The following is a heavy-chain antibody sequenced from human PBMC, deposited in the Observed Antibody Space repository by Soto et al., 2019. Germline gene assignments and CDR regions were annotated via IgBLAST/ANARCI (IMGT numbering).Heavy chain of an antibody. V-gene: IGHV1-46*01. D-gene: IGHD5-18*01. CDR3: AREGGFSSQEFDS. Sequence: GASVKVSCKAAGYTFTRDNIHWVRQAHGKGLEWMGVIHPSDSRTTFAQKFQGRVTMTRETSTNTVHMELSSLRSEDTAVYYCAREGGFSSQEFDSWGQGTQVTVSS. CDR2: IHPSDSRT. J-gene: IGHJ4*02. CDR1: GYTFTRDN.